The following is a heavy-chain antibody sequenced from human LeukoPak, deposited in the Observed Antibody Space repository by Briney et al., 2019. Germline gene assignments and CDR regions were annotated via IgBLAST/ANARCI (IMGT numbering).Heavy chain of an antibody. CDR2: ISSSGSTI. CDR1: GFTFSSYE. Sequence: GGSLRLSCAASGFTFSSYEMNWVRQAPGKGLEWVSYISSSGSTIYYADSVKGRFTISRDNAKNSLYLQMNSLRAEDTAVYYCARDSGSGFYYYGMDVWGQGTTVTVSS. V-gene: IGHV3-48*03. CDR3: ARDSGSGFYYYGMDV. J-gene: IGHJ6*02. D-gene: IGHD3-10*01.